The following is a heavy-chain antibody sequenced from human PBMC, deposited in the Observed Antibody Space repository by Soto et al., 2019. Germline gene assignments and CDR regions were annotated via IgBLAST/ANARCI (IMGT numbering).Heavy chain of an antibody. D-gene: IGHD3-22*01. CDR3: ASNYYDSSGYYSGYYYYYGMDV. V-gene: IGHV3-23*01. CDR2: ISGGNT. CDR1: GFTFSTYA. J-gene: IGHJ6*02. Sequence: GSLRLSCAASGFTFSTYAMNWVRQAPGKGLEWVSGISGGNTYYADSVKGRFTISRDNSKNTLYLQMNSLRAEDTAVYYCASNYYDSSGYYSGYYYYYGMDVWGQGTTVTVSS.